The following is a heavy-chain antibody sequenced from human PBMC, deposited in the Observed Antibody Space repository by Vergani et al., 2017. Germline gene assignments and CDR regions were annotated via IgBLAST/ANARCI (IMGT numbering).Heavy chain of an antibody. CDR1: GGTFSSYT. V-gene: IGHV1-69*08. Sequence: QVQLVQSGVEVKKPGSSVKVSCKASGGTFSSYTISWVRQAPGQGLEWMGRIIPILGIANYAQKFQGRVTITADKSTSTAYMELSSLRSEDTAVYYCARDQSLTRVRYYYYGMDVWGQGTTVTVSS. CDR3: ARDQSLTRVRYYYYGMDV. J-gene: IGHJ6*02. D-gene: IGHD3-10*01. CDR2: IIPILGIA.